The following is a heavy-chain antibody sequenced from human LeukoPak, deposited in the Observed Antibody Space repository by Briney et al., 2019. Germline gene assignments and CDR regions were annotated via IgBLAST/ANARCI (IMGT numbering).Heavy chain of an antibody. CDR1: GYTFTSYA. J-gene: IGHJ5*02. CDR3: AREGVGDYGFNWFDP. D-gene: IGHD4-17*01. CDR2: INTNTGNP. Sequence: GASVEVSCKASGYTFTSYAMNWVRQAPGQGLEWMGWINTNTGNPTYAQGFTGRFVFSLDTSVSTAYLQISGLKAEDTAVYYCAREGVGDYGFNWFDPWGQGTLVTVSS. V-gene: IGHV7-4-1*02.